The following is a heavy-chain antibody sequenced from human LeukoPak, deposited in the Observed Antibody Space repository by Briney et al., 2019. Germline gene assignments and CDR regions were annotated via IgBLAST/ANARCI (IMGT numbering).Heavy chain of an antibody. D-gene: IGHD1-14*01. V-gene: IGHV3-23*01. Sequence: GGSLRLSCAASGFTFNNYAMNWVRPAPGKGLEWVSVISGSGGTTYYADSAKGRFTISRDSSKNTLYLQMNSLRAEDTAVYYCAKVSGGGLYYDGMDVWGQGTTVTVSS. J-gene: IGHJ6*02. CDR2: ISGSGGTT. CDR3: AKVSGGGLYYDGMDV. CDR1: GFTFNNYA.